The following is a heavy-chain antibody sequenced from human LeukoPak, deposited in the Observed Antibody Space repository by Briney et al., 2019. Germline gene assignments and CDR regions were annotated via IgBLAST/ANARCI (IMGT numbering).Heavy chain of an antibody. CDR3: AKDRGDSSGWPISGWSESH. CDR2: IRYDGSNK. CDR1: GFTFSSYG. Sequence: PGGSLRLSCAASGFTFSSYGMHWVRQAPGKGLEWVAFIRYDGSNKYYADSVKGRFTISRDNSKNTLYLQMNSLRAEDTAVYYCAKDRGDSSGWPISGWSESHWGQGTLVTVSS. D-gene: IGHD6-19*01. V-gene: IGHV3-30*02. J-gene: IGHJ4*02.